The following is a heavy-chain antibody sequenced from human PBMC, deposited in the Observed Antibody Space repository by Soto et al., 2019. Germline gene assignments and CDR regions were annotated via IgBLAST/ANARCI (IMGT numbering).Heavy chain of an antibody. D-gene: IGHD1-7*01. CDR2: SYYSGST. V-gene: IGHV4-31*03. Sequence: QVQLQESGPGLVKPSQTLSLTCTVSGGSISSDGYYWSWLRQHPGKGLEWIGYSYYSGSTYYNPSLNSRVTISVDTSKNQFSLKLSSVTAADTAVYYCARDQPELLRGNWFDPWGQGTLVTVSS. J-gene: IGHJ5*02. CDR1: GGSISSDGYY. CDR3: ARDQPELLRGNWFDP.